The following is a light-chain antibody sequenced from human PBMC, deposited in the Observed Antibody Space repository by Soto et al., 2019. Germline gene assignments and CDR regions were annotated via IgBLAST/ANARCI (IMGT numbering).Light chain of an antibody. CDR1: QSIRTN. CDR2: GAS. J-gene: IGKJ1*01. V-gene: IGKV3-15*01. CDR3: QQYNNWPRT. Sequence: DIVMTHSPATLSVSPWEIATLSCRASQSIRTNLAWYQHKPGQAPRLLIYGASTGVTGVPARFSGSGSGTEFTLTISSLQSEDFAVYYCQQYNNWPRTFGQGTKVDIK.